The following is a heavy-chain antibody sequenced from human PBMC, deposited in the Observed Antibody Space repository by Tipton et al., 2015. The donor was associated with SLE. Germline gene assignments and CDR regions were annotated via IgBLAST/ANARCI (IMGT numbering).Heavy chain of an antibody. CDR2: IYYSGIT. CDR3: ARGADYGIAEYFQH. CDR1: SSYG. V-gene: IGHV4-39*01. J-gene: IGHJ1*01. Sequence: SSYGMHWVRQSPGKGLKWIGTIYYSGITYYNPSLKSRVTISVDTSKNQFSLKLSSVTAADTAVYYCARGADYGIAEYFQHWGQGTLVTVSS. D-gene: IGHD4-17*01.